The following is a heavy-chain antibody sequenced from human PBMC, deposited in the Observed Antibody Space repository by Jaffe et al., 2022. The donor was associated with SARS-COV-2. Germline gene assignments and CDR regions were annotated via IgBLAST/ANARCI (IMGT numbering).Heavy chain of an antibody. CDR3: ARGANYYDSSGYYHILDY. CDR1: GGSISSYY. V-gene: IGHV4-59*01. CDR2: IYYSGST. J-gene: IGHJ4*02. Sequence: QVQLQESGPGLVKPSETLSLTCTVSGGSISSYYWSWIRQPPGKGLEWIGYIYYSGSTNYNPSLKSRVTISVDTSKNQFSLKLSSVTAADTAVYYCARGANYYDSSGYYHILDYWGQGTLVTVSS. D-gene: IGHD3-22*01.